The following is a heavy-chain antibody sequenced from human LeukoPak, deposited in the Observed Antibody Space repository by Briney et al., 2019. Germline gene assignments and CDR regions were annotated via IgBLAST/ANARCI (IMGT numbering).Heavy chain of an antibody. CDR3: ATVWFGEFGPDY. CDR1: GFTVSSNY. J-gene: IGHJ4*02. Sequence: PGGSLRLSCAASGFTVSSNYMSWVRQAPGKGLEWVSVIYSGGSTYYADSVKGRFTISRDNSKNTLYLQMNSLRAEDTAVYYCATVWFGEFGPDYWGQGTLVTVSS. V-gene: IGHV3-53*01. D-gene: IGHD3-10*01. CDR2: IYSGGST.